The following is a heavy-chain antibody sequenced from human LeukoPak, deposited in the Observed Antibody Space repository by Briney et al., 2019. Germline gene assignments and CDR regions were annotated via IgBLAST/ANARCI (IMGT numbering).Heavy chain of an antibody. CDR3: ATLPYNSQGFDH. D-gene: IGHD1-14*01. Sequence: ASVKVSCKVSGYTLTELSMHWVRQAPGKGLEWMGGFDPEDGETIYAQKFQGRVTMTEDTSTDTAYMELSSLRSEDTAVYYCATLPYNSQGFDHWGQGTLVTVSS. CDR2: FDPEDGET. V-gene: IGHV1-24*01. J-gene: IGHJ4*02. CDR1: GYTLTELS.